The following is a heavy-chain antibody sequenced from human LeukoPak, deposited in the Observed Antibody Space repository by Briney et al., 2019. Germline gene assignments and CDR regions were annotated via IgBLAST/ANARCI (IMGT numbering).Heavy chain of an antibody. D-gene: IGHD3/OR15-3a*01. CDR3: ARGYFGTSKY. V-gene: IGHV3-7*01. CDR2: IKQDGSEK. CDR1: GFTFRSYW. Sequence: PGGSLRLSCAASGFTFRSYWMSWVRQAPGKGLEWVANIKQDGSEKYYVDSVKGRFTISRDNAKNSLYLQMNSLRAEETAVYYCARGYFGTSKYWGQGTLVTVSS. J-gene: IGHJ4*02.